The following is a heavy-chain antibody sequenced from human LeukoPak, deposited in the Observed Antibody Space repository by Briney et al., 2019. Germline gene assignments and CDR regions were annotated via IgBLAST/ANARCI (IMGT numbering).Heavy chain of an antibody. Sequence: PSETLSLTCTVSGGSISSYYWSWIRQPPGKGLEWIGYIYYSGSTNYNPSLKSRVTISVDTSKNQFSLKLSSVTAADTAVYYCASSPEPATSPHFYFDYWGQGTLVTVSS. D-gene: IGHD1-14*01. J-gene: IGHJ4*02. CDR1: GGSISSYY. CDR3: ASSPEPATSPHFYFDY. CDR2: IYYSGST. V-gene: IGHV4-59*08.